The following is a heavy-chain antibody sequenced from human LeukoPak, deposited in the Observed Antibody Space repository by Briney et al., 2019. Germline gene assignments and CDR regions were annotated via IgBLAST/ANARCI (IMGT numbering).Heavy chain of an antibody. CDR2: ISSSGSTI. V-gene: IGHV3-48*04. CDR1: GFTFSSFG. D-gene: IGHD2-2*01. Sequence: GGSLRLSCAASGFTFSSFGMNWVRQAPGKGLEWVSYISSSGSTIYYADSVKGRFTISRDNAKNSLYLQMNSLRAEDTAVYYCASLWVPAAYYYYYYMDVWGKGTTVTISS. CDR3: ASLWVPAAYYYYYYMDV. J-gene: IGHJ6*03.